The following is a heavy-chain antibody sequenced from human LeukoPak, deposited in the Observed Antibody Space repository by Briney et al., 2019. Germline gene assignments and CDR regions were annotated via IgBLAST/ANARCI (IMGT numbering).Heavy chain of an antibody. Sequence: PSETLSLTCTVSGGSISSYYWSWIRQPPGKGLEWLGYIYYSGSTNYKPSLKSRVTISVDKSKNQFSLKLSSVTAADTAVYYCARDIIVGATIGAVDIWGQGTMVTVSS. D-gene: IGHD1-26*01. V-gene: IGHV4-59*01. CDR3: ARDIIVGATIGAVDI. J-gene: IGHJ3*02. CDR1: GGSISSYY. CDR2: IYYSGST.